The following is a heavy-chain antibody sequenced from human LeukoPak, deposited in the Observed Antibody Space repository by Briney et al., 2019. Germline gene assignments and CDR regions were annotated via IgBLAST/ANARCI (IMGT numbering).Heavy chain of an antibody. CDR2: IYTSGST. D-gene: IGHD3-9*01. Sequence: SETLSLTCAVYGGSFSGYYWSWIRQPAGKGLEWIGRIYTSGSTNYNPSLKSRVTMSVDTSKNQFSLKLSSVTAADTAVYYCARVGRYYDILTGYSNSEIFDYWGQGTLVTVSS. CDR3: ARVGRYYDILTGYSNSEIFDY. V-gene: IGHV4-59*10. CDR1: GGSFSGYY. J-gene: IGHJ4*02.